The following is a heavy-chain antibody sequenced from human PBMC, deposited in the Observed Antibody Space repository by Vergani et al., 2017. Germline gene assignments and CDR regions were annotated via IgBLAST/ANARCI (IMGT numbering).Heavy chain of an antibody. CDR3: ARDDSSTNDY. Sequence: EVQLVESGGGLVKPGGSLRLSCAASGFTFSSYSMNWVRQAPGKGLEWVSSISSSSSYIYYADSVKGRFTISRDNAKNSSYLQMNSLRAEDTAVYYCARDDSSTNDYWGQGTLVTVSS. V-gene: IGHV3-21*01. J-gene: IGHJ4*02. CDR2: ISSSSSYI. D-gene: IGHD6-13*01. CDR1: GFTFSSYS.